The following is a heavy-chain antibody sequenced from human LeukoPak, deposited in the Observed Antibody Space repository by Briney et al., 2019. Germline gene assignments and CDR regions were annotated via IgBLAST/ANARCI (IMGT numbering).Heavy chain of an antibody. V-gene: IGHV3-21*04. J-gene: IGHJ4*02. D-gene: IGHD4-17*01. CDR3: AAQTTTVHYGRDFDY. CDR1: GFTFSSYS. Sequence: PGGSLRLSCAASGFTFSSYSMNWVRQAPGKGLEWVSSISSSSSYIYYADSVKGRFTISRDNAKNSLYLQMNSLRAEDTAVYYCAAQTTTVHYGRDFDYWGQGTLVTVSS. CDR2: ISSSSSYI.